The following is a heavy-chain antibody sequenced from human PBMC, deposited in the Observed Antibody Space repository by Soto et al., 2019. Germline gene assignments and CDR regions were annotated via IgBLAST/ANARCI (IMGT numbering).Heavy chain of an antibody. CDR1: GYSFTSYC. D-gene: IGHD1-20*01. CDR3: ARPVSGITGTGPYYYMDV. V-gene: IGHV5-51*01. J-gene: IGHJ6*03. CDR2: IYPGDSDT. Sequence: GESLXISCKGSGYSFTSYCIGWVRQMPGKGLEWMGIIYPGDSDTRYSPSFQGQVTISADKSISTAYLQWSSLKASDTAMYYCARPVSGITGTGPYYYMDVWGKGTTVTVSS.